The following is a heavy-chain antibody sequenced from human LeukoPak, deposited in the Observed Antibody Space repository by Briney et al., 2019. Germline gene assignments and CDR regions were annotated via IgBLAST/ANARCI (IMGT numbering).Heavy chain of an antibody. CDR3: ARGFLVATKFDD. Sequence: SETLSLTCAVYGGSFSGYYWSWIRQPPGKGLEWIGEINHSGSTNYHTSLKSGVTISVDTSKNQSSRKLGSVTAADTAVSYCARGFLVATKFDDWGQGTLVTVSS. J-gene: IGHJ4*02. CDR2: INHSGST. CDR1: GGSFSGYY. D-gene: IGHD5-12*01. V-gene: IGHV4-34*01.